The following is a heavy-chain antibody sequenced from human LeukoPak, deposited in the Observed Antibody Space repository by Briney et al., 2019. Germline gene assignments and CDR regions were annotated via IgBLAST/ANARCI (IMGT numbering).Heavy chain of an antibody. Sequence: SETLSLTCTVSGYSITSAFYWGWIRQPPGKGLEWIGGLYHSGSTQYNLSLKSRVTISVDTSKNHFSLKLSSLTAADTAVYYCARDLWGTETTPYDYWGQGTLVTVSS. D-gene: IGHD3-16*01. J-gene: IGHJ4*02. CDR1: GYSITSAFY. CDR3: ARDLWGTETTPYDY. V-gene: IGHV4-38-2*02. CDR2: LYHSGST.